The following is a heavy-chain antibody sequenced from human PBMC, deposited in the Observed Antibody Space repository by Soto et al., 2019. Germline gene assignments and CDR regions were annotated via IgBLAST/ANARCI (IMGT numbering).Heavy chain of an antibody. Sequence: SETLSLTCAVSGGSISSGGYSWSWIRQPPGKGLKWIGYIYHSGSTYYNPSLKSRVTISVDRSKNQFSLKLSSVTAADTAVYYCARALEAAGYAFDIWGQGTMVTVSS. V-gene: IGHV4-30-2*01. CDR2: IYHSGST. D-gene: IGHD6-13*01. J-gene: IGHJ3*02. CDR3: ARALEAAGYAFDI. CDR1: GGSISSGGYS.